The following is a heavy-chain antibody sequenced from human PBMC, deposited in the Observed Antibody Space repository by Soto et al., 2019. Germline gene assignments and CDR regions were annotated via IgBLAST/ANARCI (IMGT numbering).Heavy chain of an antibody. J-gene: IGHJ4*02. CDR1: GYTFTSYG. D-gene: IGHD2-15*01. V-gene: IGHV1-18*01. CDR3: ARDQLPYGSGGSCYY. CDR2: ISAYNGNT. Sequence: ASVKVSCKASGYTFTSYGISWVRQAPGQGLEWMGWISAYNGNTNYAQKLQGRVTMTTDTSTSTAYMELRSLRSDDTAVYYCARDQLPYGSGGSCYYWGQGTLVTVSS.